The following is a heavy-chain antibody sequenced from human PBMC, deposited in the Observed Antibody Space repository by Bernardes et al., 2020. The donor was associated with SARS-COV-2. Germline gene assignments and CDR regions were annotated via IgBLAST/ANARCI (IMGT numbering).Heavy chain of an antibody. D-gene: IGHD5-12*01. J-gene: IGHJ4*02. Sequence: GGSLRLSCAASGFTLGSYWMHWARQAPGKGLVWVSRINPDGSTTTYADSVKGRFTVSRDNAENTLYLQMNSLRADDTAVYYCTRGGYEPFDYWGQGTLVNVS. CDR2: INPDGSTT. CDR3: TRGGYEPFDY. CDR1: GFTLGSYW. V-gene: IGHV3-74*01.